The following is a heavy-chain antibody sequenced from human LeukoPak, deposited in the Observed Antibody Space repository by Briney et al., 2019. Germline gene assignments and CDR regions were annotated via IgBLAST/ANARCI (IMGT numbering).Heavy chain of an antibody. D-gene: IGHD5-12*01. CDR2: IKQDGSEK. V-gene: IGHV3-7*01. J-gene: IGHJ6*03. CDR3: ARVRGYSGYDFGFSSWAYYYYYMDV. Sequence: GGSLRLSCAASGFTFSSYWMSWVRQAPGKGLEWVANIKQDGSEKYYVDSVKGRFTISRDNAKNSLYLQMNSLRAEDTAVYYCARVRGYSGYDFGFSSWAYYYYYMDVWGKGTTVTVSS. CDR1: GFTFSSYW.